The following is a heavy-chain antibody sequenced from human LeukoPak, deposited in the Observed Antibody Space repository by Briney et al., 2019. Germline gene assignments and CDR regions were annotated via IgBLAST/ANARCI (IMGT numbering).Heavy chain of an antibody. CDR2: IHNSRGT. D-gene: IGHD4-23*01. V-gene: IGHV4-31*03. CDR3: GKVGGNSNS. CDR1: GGSITSDIFY. J-gene: IGHJ4*02. Sequence: SETLSLTCTVSGGSITSDIFYWNWIRQHPGKGLGWIGSIHNSRGTSYNPSLESRLTISVDTSENKFFPKMSYVTAADTAMYYCGKVGGNSNSWGQGTLVTVST.